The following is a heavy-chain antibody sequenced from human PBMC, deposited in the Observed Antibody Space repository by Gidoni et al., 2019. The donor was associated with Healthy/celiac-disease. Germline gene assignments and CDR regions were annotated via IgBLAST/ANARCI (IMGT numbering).Heavy chain of an antibody. V-gene: IGHV3-7*01. CDR1: GFTFSRYW. J-gene: IGHJ4*02. CDR2: IKQDGSEK. CDR3: ARDPSASSPAPPFDY. D-gene: IGHD2-2*01. Sequence: EVQLVESGGGLVQPGGSLSLSCAASGFTFSRYWMSWVRQAPGKGLEWVANIKQDGSEKYYVDSVKGRFTISRDNAKNSLYLQMNSLRAEDTAVYYCARDPSASSPAPPFDYWGQGTLVTVSS.